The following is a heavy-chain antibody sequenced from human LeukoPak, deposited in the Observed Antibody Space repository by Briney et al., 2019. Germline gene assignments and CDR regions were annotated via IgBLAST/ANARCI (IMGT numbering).Heavy chain of an antibody. CDR3: AKSNGYGLVDI. V-gene: IGHV4-34*01. Sequence: SETLSLTCAVYGGSFRGYFWTWFRQPPGKGLEWIGQINHNGSTYYSPSLKSRVTISLDTSRNQFSLKLNSVTAADTAVYYCAKSNGYGLVDIWGQGTMVTVSS. D-gene: IGHD3-10*01. J-gene: IGHJ3*02. CDR2: INHNGST. CDR1: GGSFRGYF.